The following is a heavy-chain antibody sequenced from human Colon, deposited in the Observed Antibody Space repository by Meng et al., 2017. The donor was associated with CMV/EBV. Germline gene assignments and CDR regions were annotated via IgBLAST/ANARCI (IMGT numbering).Heavy chain of an antibody. J-gene: IGHJ6*02. CDR2: INPNSGGT. CDR1: GYTFTGYY. D-gene: IGHD2-2*01. CDR3: ARLEGGPYCSSTSCYRPSNYYYGMDV. Sequence: ASVKVSCKASGYTFTGYYMHWVRQAPGQGLEWMGWINPNSGGTNCAQKFQGRVTMTRDTSISTAYMELSRLRSDDTAVYYCARLEGGPYCSSTSCYRPSNYYYGMDVWGQGTTVTVSS. V-gene: IGHV1-2*02.